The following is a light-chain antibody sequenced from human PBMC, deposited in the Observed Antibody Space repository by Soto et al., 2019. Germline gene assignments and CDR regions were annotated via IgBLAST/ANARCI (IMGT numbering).Light chain of an antibody. CDR2: SAS. J-gene: IGKJ2*01. V-gene: IGKV1-39*01. CDR3: QQCYNDPT. CDR1: QSINSY. Sequence: DIQMTQSPSALSASVGDRVTITCRASQSINSYLNWYQQKPGKAPKLLIYSASSLQSGVPSRFSGSGSGTDFTLTISSLHPEDAATYYCQQCYNDPTFGPGTK.